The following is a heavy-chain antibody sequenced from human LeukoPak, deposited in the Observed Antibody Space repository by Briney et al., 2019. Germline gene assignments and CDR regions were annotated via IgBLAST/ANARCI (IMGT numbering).Heavy chain of an antibody. V-gene: IGHV3-30*04. CDR3: ARDTISGGGWSPGVDL. Sequence: PGGSLRLSCAASGFTFSSYPMQWVRQAPGKGLEGVAVISYDGSNKYYTDSVKGRFTISRDNSKNTLYLEMNSLRAEDTAVYYCARDTISGGGWSPGVDLWGQGTLVAVST. CDR2: ISYDGSNK. CDR1: GFTFSSYP. D-gene: IGHD6-19*01. J-gene: IGHJ4*02.